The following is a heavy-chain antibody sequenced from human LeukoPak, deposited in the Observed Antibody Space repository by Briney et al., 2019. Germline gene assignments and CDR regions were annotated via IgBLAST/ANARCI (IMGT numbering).Heavy chain of an antibody. CDR3: ARSSTSSNFDY. J-gene: IGHJ4*02. D-gene: IGHD2-2*01. V-gene: IGHV4-34*01. CDR1: GGSFSGYY. Sequence: PSETLSLTCAVYGGSFSGYYWSWIRQPPGKGLEWIGEINHSGSTNYNPSLKSRVTMSVDTSKNQFSLKLSSVTAADTAVYYCARSSTSSNFDYWGQGTLVTVSS. CDR2: INHSGST.